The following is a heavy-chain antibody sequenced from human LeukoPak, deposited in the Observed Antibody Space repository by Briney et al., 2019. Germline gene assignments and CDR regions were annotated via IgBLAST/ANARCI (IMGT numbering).Heavy chain of an antibody. D-gene: IGHD2-21*01. CDR1: GGTFSSYA. Sequence: ASVKVSCKASGGTFSSYAISWVRQAPGQGLEWMGGIIPIFGTASYAQKSQGRVTITADESTSTAYMELSSLRSEDTAVYYCAGLGEHAGYYYGMDVWGQGTTVTVSS. J-gene: IGHJ6*02. V-gene: IGHV1-69*13. CDR2: IIPIFGTA. CDR3: AGLGEHAGYYYGMDV.